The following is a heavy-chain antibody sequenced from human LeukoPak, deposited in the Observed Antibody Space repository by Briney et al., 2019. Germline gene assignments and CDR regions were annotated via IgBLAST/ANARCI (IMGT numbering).Heavy chain of an antibody. CDR3: ARVLSGSWDWFDP. CDR1: GFTFSNYW. CDR2: INTDGSRI. D-gene: IGHD3-22*01. Sequence: PGGSLRLSCAASGFTFSNYWMHWVRQGPGKGLVWVSRINTDGSRITYADSVKGRFTISRDNAMNTVYLQMNSLRAEDTAVYYCARVLSGSWDWFDPWGQGTLVTVPS. V-gene: IGHV3-74*01. J-gene: IGHJ5*02.